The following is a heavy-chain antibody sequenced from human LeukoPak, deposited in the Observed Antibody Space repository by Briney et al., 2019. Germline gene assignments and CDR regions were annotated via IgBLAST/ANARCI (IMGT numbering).Heavy chain of an antibody. CDR1: GFTFTTYW. Sequence: RSGGSLRLSCVASGFTFTTYWMTWVRQAPGKGLEWVASIKQDGSEKYYVDSVKGRFTISRDNTRNSLYLQMDSLRAEDTAVYYCARGELEYSSSSTPLFDYWGQGTLVTVSS. J-gene: IGHJ4*02. D-gene: IGHD6-6*01. CDR3: ARGELEYSSSSTPLFDY. V-gene: IGHV3-7*01. CDR2: IKQDGSEK.